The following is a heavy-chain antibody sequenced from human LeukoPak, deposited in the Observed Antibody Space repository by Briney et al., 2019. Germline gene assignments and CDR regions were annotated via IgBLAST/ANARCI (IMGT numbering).Heavy chain of an antibody. CDR3: AKGKESWVYSFDY. CDR1: GFTFSTYG. V-gene: IGHV3-33*06. J-gene: IGHJ4*02. Sequence: GGSLRLSCAASGFTFSTYGMHWVRQAPGKRLEWVAVIWNDASHDNYADSVRGRFTISRDNSKNTLSLQMNSLRAEDTAVYYCAKGKESWVYSFDYWGQGTLVTVSS. D-gene: IGHD3-16*01. CDR2: IWNDASHD.